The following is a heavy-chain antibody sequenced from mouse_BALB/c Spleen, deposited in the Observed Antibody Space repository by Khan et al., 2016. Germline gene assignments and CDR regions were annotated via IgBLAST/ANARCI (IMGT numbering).Heavy chain of an antibody. D-gene: IGHD1-1*01. CDR2: IVPRSGYT. Sequence: QVQLQQSAVELAGPGASVKMSCRASGYTFISHKLHWITQRPEQGLEWIGYIVPRSGYTDYNQKFKERTTLTADKSSNTAYMQLNSLTSEDSAVYCCVREVIITDILDYWGRGTTLTVSS. V-gene: IGHV1-4*02. CDR1: GYTFISHK. J-gene: IGHJ2*01. CDR3: VREVIITDILDY.